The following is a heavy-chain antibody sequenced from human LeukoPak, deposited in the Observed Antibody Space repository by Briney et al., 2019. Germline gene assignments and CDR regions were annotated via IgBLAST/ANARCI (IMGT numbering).Heavy chain of an antibody. CDR1: GFTCSNYG. Sequence: GGTLRLSCAASGFTCSNYGMSWVRQAPGKGLEWVSGISGSGVTTYYADSVKGRFTISRDNSKNTVYLQMDSLRAEDTAVYYCARKKCGGDCNSFNWSDPWGQGTLVTVSS. D-gene: IGHD2-21*02. CDR3: ARKKCGGDCNSFNWSDP. V-gene: IGHV3-23*01. J-gene: IGHJ5*02. CDR2: ISGSGVTT.